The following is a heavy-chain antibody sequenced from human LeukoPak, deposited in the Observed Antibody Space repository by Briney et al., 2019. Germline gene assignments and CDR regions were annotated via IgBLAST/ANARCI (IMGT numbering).Heavy chain of an antibody. CDR1: GFSFSTYA. D-gene: IGHD6-19*01. Sequence: GGSLRLSCAASGFSFSTYAIHWVRQAPGKGLEYVSAISTDGSGTYYGNSVQGRFTISRDNSKNTVYLQMDSLRGEDMAAYYCARGVAITWTGSYSSGWNDALDIWGQGTMVTVS. V-gene: IGHV3-64*01. J-gene: IGHJ3*02. CDR3: ARGVAITWTGSYSSGWNDALDI. CDR2: ISTDGSGT.